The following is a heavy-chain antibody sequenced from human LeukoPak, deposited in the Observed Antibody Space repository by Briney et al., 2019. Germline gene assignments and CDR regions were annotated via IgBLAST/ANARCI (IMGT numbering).Heavy chain of an antibody. D-gene: IGHD1-20*01. J-gene: IGHJ5*02. Sequence: GASVKVSCKASGYTFTSYDINWVRQAAGQGLEWTGWMNPNSGNTGYAQKFQGRVTMTRNTSISTAYMELSSLRSEDTAVYYCARSRSHYNLYKWFDPWGQGTLVTVSS. CDR1: GYTFTSYD. CDR2: MNPNSGNT. V-gene: IGHV1-8*01. CDR3: ARSRSHYNLYKWFDP.